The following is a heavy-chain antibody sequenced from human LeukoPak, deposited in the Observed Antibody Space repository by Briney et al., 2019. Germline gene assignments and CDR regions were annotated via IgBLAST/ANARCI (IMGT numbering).Heavy chain of an antibody. CDR2: INPDSGGT. D-gene: IGHD4-11*01. CDR3: AREESNQRGNYYYYMDV. J-gene: IGHJ6*03. CDR1: GYTFTDYY. Sequence: GASVKVSCKASGYTFTDYYLHWVRQAPGQGLQWVGRINPDSGGTNYAQNFQGRVTLTRDTSISTAYMELSSLRSEDTAVYYCAREESNQRGNYYYYMDVWGKGTTVTVSS. V-gene: IGHV1-2*06.